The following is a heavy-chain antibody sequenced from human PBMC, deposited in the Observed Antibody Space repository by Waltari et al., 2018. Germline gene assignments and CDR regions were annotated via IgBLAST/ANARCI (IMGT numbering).Heavy chain of an antibody. J-gene: IGHJ2*01. V-gene: IGHV1-3*01. CDR1: GSTVTTHA. D-gene: IGHD2-15*01. Sequence: QVQLVQSGAEGTKPGASVKDSCKASGSTVTTHALHWGRQAPGQRLEWRGWINAGNGNTKYSPKFQGRVTITMDTSASTAYMELSSLRSEDTAVYYCASIGGNPNWYFDLWGRGTLVTVSS. CDR3: ASIGGNPNWYFDL. CDR2: INAGNGNT.